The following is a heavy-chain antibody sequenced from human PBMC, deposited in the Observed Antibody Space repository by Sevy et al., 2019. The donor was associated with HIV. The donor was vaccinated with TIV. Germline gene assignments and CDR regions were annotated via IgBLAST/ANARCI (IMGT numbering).Heavy chain of an antibody. J-gene: IGHJ3*02. CDR3: ARSIAAAGRGAFDI. D-gene: IGHD6-13*01. V-gene: IGHV2-5*01. CDR2: IYWNDDK. Sequence: SGPTLVNPTQTLTLTCTFSGFSLSTSGVGVGWIRQPPGKALEWLALIYWNDDKRYSPSLKSRLTITKDNSKNHVVLTMTNMDPVDTATYYCARSIAAAGRGAFDIWGQGTMVTVSS. CDR1: GFSLSTSGVG.